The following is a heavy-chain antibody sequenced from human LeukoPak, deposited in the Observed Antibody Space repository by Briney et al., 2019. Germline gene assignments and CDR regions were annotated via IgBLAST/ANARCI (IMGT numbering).Heavy chain of an antibody. Sequence: PGGSLRLSCAASGIPFTRNGMHWVRQAPGKGLEWVAFIQYDAINIKYGDSVKGRFTISRDNSKNTLYLQMNSLTPEDTAVYYCAREAGTVVIGRFDPWSQGTLVTVSS. CDR1: GIPFTRNG. CDR2: IQYDAINI. V-gene: IGHV3-30*02. D-gene: IGHD2-15*01. CDR3: AREAGTVVIGRFDP. J-gene: IGHJ5*02.